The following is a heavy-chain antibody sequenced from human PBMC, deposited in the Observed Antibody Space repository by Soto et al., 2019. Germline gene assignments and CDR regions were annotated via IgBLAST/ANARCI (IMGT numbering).Heavy chain of an antibody. CDR1: GFTFSSYA. V-gene: IGHV3-23*01. J-gene: IGHJ4*02. D-gene: IGHD3-9*01. CDR2: ISGSGGST. CDR3: AKVGVRYFDWLSGHFDY. Sequence: EVQLLESGGGLVQPGGSLRLSCAASGFTFSSYAMSWVRQAPGKGLEWVSDISGSGGSTYYADSVKGRFTISIDNSKNTLYLQMNSLRAEDTAVYYCAKVGVRYFDWLSGHFDYWGQGTLVTVSS.